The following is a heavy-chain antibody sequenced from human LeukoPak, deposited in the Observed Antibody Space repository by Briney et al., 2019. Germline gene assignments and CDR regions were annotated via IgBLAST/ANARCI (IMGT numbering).Heavy chain of an antibody. CDR3: ARXXXWSGYSIDY. J-gene: IGHJ4*02. V-gene: IGHV1-2*02. CDR1: GYTFSGFY. CDR2: INPNSGGT. D-gene: IGHD3-3*01. Sequence: ASVKVSCKASGYTFSGFYIHWVRQAPGQGLEWMGWINPNSGGTNYAQRFQGTVTLTRDTSISTVYMEVSRLKSDDTAVFYCARXXXWSGYSIDYWGQGTLVTVSS.